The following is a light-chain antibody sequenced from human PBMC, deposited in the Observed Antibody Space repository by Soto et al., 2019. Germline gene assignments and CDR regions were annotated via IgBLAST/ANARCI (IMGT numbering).Light chain of an antibody. CDR2: GAS. Sequence: EIVMAQSPSTVSVSPFERSTLSCGASQSVGTYLAWYQQKPGQAPGLLIYGASNRATGIPARFSGSGSGTDFTLTISSLEPEDFALYYCQQRDKWPITFGQGTRLEIK. CDR1: QSVGTY. V-gene: IGKV3-11*01. J-gene: IGKJ5*01. CDR3: QQRDKWPIT.